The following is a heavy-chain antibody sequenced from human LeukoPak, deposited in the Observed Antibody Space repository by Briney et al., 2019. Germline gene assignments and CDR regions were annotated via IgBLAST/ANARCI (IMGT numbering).Heavy chain of an antibody. D-gene: IGHD3-3*01. J-gene: IGHJ4*02. Sequence: ASVKVSCKASGYTFTSYGISWVRQAPGQGLEWMGWISAYNGNTNYAQKFQGRVTMTRDTSTNTVYMELSSLRSEDTAVYYCAREVFRSKRGLDYWGQGTLVTVSS. V-gene: IGHV1-18*01. CDR2: ISAYNGNT. CDR1: GYTFTSYG. CDR3: AREVFRSKRGLDY.